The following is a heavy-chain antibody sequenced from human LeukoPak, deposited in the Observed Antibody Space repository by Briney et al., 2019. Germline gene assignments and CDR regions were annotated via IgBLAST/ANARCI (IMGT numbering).Heavy chain of an antibody. CDR3: ARVSAAAGTLAFDY. CDR1: GFTFSSYA. D-gene: IGHD6-13*01. J-gene: IGHJ4*02. CDR2: ISYDGSNK. V-gene: IGHV3-30*14. Sequence: GRSLRLSCAASGFTFSSYAMHWVRQAPGKGLEWVAVISYDGSNKYYADSVKGRFTISRDNSKNTLYLQMNSLRAEDTAVYYCARVSAAAGTLAFDYWGQGAVVSVYS.